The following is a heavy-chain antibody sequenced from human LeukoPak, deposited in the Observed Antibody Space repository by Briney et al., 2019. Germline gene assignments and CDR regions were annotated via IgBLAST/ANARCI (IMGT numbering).Heavy chain of an antibody. CDR2: ISWNSGSI. CDR1: GFTLDDYA. CDR3: AKDESLYYYGSGSYYKT. V-gene: IGHV3-9*01. D-gene: IGHD3-10*01. Sequence: PGGSLRLSCAASGFTLDDYAMHWVRQAPGKGLEWVSGISWNSGSIGYADSVKGRFTISRDNAKNSLYLQMNSLRAEDTALYYCAKDESLYYYGSGSYYKTWGQGTLVTVSS. J-gene: IGHJ5*02.